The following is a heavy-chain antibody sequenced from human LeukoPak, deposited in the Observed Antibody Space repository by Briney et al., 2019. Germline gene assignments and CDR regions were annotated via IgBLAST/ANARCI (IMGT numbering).Heavy chain of an antibody. CDR1: GYTFTSYD. CDR2: MNPNSGNT. CDR3: ARGFGYSYGFPFDY. Sequence: ASVKVSCKASGYTFTSYDINWVRQATGQGLEWMGWMNPNSGNTGYAQKFQGRDTMTRNTSISTAYMELSSLRSEDTAVYYCARGFGYSYGFPFDYWGQGTLVTVSS. J-gene: IGHJ4*02. D-gene: IGHD5-18*01. V-gene: IGHV1-8*01.